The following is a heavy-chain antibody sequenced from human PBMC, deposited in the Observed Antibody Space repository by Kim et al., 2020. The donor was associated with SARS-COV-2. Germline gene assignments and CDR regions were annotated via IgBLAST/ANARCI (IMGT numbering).Heavy chain of an antibody. D-gene: IGHD6-13*01. V-gene: IGHV3-7*03. Sequence: GGSLRLSCAASGFTFSSYWMSWVRQAPGKGLEWVANIKQDGSEKYYVDSVKGRFTISRDNAKNSLYLQMNSLKAEDTAVYYCARGGVGSRDAFDIWGQGTMVTVSS. CDR3: ARGGVGSRDAFDI. J-gene: IGHJ3*02. CDR2: IKQDGSEK. CDR1: GFTFSSYW.